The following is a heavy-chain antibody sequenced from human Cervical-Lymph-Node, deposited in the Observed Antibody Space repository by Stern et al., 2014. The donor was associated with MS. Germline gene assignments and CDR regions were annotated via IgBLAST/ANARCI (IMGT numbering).Heavy chain of an antibody. Sequence: VQLVQSGGGLVQPGGSLRLSCAASGFTFPSYAMAWVRQAPGKGPEWVSAISGSGGGTYYADSVKGRFTISRDNSKNTLYLQMNSLRAEDTALYYCAKGIRVPASKNWFDPWGQGTLVTVSS. CDR3: AKGIRVPASKNWFDP. CDR2: ISGSGGGT. D-gene: IGHD2-2*01. V-gene: IGHV3-23*04. CDR1: GFTFPSYA. J-gene: IGHJ5*02.